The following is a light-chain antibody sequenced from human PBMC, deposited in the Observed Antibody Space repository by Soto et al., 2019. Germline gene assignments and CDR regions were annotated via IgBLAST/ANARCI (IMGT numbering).Light chain of an antibody. CDR2: AXS. CDR1: RGIRGD. Sequence: DIHMTQSPSSLSASVGDRVTIAXRASRGIRGDFGWYQQEPVXAPNXXXYAXSTWQRGVPSRLSGSGSGTDFTLTISSMHPEDFATYYCQQSYRSTPTFGQGTKVDIK. CDR3: QQSYRSTPT. J-gene: IGKJ1*01. V-gene: IGKV1-17*01.